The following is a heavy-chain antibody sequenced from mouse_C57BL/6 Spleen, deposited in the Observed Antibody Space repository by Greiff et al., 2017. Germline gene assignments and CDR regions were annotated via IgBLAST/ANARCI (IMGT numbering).Heavy chain of an antibody. CDR3: AKNGDYGSPYWYFDV. CDR1: GFSLTSYG. J-gene: IGHJ1*03. CDR2: IWRGGST. V-gene: IGHV2-5*01. D-gene: IGHD1-1*01. Sequence: QVQLKQSGPGLVQPSQSLSITCTVSGFSLTSYGVHWVRQSPGKGLEWLGVIWRGGSTDYNAAFMSRLSITKDNSKSQVFFKMNSLQADDTAIYYCAKNGDYGSPYWYFDVWGTGTTVTVSS.